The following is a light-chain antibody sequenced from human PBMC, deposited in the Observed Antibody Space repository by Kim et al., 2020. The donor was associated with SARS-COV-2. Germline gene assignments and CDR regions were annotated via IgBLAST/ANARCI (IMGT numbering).Light chain of an antibody. CDR1: SSDVGGYNY. Sequence: PGQSITTSCTGTSSDVGGYNYVSWYQQHPGKAPKLMIYDVSNRPSGVSNRFSGSKSGNTASLTISGLQAEDEADYYCSSYTSSSKVFGGGTKLTVL. CDR2: DVS. J-gene: IGLJ3*02. V-gene: IGLV2-14*03. CDR3: SSYTSSSKV.